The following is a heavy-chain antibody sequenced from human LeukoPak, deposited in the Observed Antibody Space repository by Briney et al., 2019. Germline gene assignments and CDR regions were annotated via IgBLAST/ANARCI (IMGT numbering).Heavy chain of an antibody. J-gene: IGHJ4*02. CDR1: GYTFTSNS. Sequence: ASVKVSCKASGYTFTSNSINWVRQAPGQGLEWMGWISTGNGKTSYAQKVQGRVTMTTDTSTSTAYMELRSLRSDDTAVYYCAKDRWRDGSSSFDSWGQGTLVTVSS. D-gene: IGHD6-6*01. CDR3: AKDRWRDGSSSFDS. CDR2: ISTGNGKT. V-gene: IGHV1-18*01.